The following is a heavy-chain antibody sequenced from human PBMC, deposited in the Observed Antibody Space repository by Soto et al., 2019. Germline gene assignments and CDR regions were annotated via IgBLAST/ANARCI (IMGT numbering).Heavy chain of an antibody. D-gene: IGHD6-13*01. J-gene: IGHJ6*02. CDR1: GYTLTELS. Sequence: ASVKVSCKVSGYTLTELSTHWVRQAPGKGLEWMGGFDPEDGETIYAQKFQGRVTMTEDTSTDTAYMELSSLRSEDTAVYYCATVSSSSWYYYGMDVWGRGTTVTVSS. V-gene: IGHV1-24*01. CDR2: FDPEDGET. CDR3: ATVSSSSWYYYGMDV.